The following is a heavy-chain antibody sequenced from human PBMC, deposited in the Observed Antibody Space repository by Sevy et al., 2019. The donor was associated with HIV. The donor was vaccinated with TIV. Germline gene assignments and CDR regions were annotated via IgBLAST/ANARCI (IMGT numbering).Heavy chain of an antibody. Sequence: GGSLRLSCKASGFNFNNYAMSWVRQAPGKGLEWVSTISGSGGRTYTAESVRGRLTISRDNSKRTVYLQMNSLRGDDMAIYYCAKDRYSSGEYFQEWGQGGRVPV. CDR1: GFNFNNYA. CDR3: AKDRYSSGEYFQE. J-gene: IGHJ1*01. CDR2: ISGSGGRT. V-gene: IGHV3-23*01. D-gene: IGHD3-22*01.